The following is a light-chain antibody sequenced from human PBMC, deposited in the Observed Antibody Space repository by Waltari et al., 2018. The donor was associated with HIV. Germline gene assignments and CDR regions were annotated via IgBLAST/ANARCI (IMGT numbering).Light chain of an antibody. CDR1: QDISNF. J-gene: IGKJ3*01. V-gene: IGKV1-33*01. CDR3: QQYDNLPFT. CDR2: DAS. Sequence: DIQMTQSPSSLSASVGDRVTITCQASQDISNFLNWYHQKPGKAPKLLIYDASTLETGVPSRFSAIGSGTDFTFTISSLQPEDIATYYCQQYDNLPFTFGPGTKVDF.